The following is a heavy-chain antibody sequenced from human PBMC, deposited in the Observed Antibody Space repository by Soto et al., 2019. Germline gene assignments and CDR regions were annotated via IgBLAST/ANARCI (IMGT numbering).Heavy chain of an antibody. Sequence: GGSLRLSCAASGFTFSSYGMHWVRQAPGKGLEWVAVISYDGSNKYYADSVKGRFTISRDNSKNTLYLQMNSLRAEDTAVYYCANDLVGYGYFDYWGQGTLVTVSS. CDR1: GFTFSSYG. D-gene: IGHD5-18*01. J-gene: IGHJ4*02. CDR3: ANDLVGYGYFDY. CDR2: ISYDGSNK. V-gene: IGHV3-30*18.